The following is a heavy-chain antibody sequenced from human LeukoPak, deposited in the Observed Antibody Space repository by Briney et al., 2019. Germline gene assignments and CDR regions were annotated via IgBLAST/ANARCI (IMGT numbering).Heavy chain of an antibody. CDR2: ISYDGSNK. Sequence: GGSLRLSCAASGFTFSSYAMHWVRQAPGMGLEWVAVISYDGSNKYYADSVKGRFTISRDNSKNTLYLQMNSLRAEDTAVYYCARDGTDYGGDYWDQGTLVTVSS. V-gene: IGHV3-30*04. J-gene: IGHJ4*02. CDR1: GFTFSSYA. CDR3: ARDGTDYGGDY. D-gene: IGHD4-17*01.